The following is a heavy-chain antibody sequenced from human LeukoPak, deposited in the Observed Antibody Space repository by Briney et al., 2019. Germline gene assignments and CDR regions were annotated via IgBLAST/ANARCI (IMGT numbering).Heavy chain of an antibody. CDR3: ARAPDTAMVTSAFDI. CDR2: INHSGST. Sequence: SETLSLTCAVYGGSFSGYYWSWIRQPPGKGLECIGEINHSGSTNYNPSLKSRVTISVDKSKNQFSLKLSSVTAADTAVYYCARAPDTAMVTSAFDIWGQGTMVTVSS. D-gene: IGHD5-18*01. V-gene: IGHV4-34*01. J-gene: IGHJ3*02. CDR1: GGSFSGYY.